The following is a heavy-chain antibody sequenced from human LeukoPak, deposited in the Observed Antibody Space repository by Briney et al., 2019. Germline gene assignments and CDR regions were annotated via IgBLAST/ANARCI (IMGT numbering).Heavy chain of an antibody. CDR1: GFTVSSNY. CDR2: IYSGGST. Sequence: GGSLRLSCAASGFTVSSNYMSWVRQAPGKGLEWVSVIYSGGSTYYADSVKGRFTISRDNSKNTLYLQMNSLRAEDTAAYYCARWFGDEDDYAFDIWGQGTMVTVSS. D-gene: IGHD3-10*01. CDR3: ARWFGDEDDYAFDI. J-gene: IGHJ3*02. V-gene: IGHV3-66*01.